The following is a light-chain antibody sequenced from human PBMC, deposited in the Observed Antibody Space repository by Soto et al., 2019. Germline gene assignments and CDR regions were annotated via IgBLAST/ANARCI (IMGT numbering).Light chain of an antibody. Sequence: QSVLTQPASVSGSPGQSITISCTGTNSDVGSYNYVSWHQQHPGKAPKLMIYNVYDRPSGISNRFSGSKSGSTASLTISGLQGEYEADYYCSSYTISRTYVFGTGTKVTVL. V-gene: IGLV2-14*03. CDR2: NVY. J-gene: IGLJ1*01. CDR1: NSDVGSYNY. CDR3: SSYTISRTYV.